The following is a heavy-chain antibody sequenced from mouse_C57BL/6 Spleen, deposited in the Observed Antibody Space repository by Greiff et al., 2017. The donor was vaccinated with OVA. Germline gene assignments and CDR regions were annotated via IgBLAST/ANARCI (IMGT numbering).Heavy chain of an antibody. Sequence: VKLQESGPGLVAPSQSLSITCTVSGFSLTSYAISWVRQPPGKGLEWLGVIWTGGGTNYNSALKSRLSISKDNSKSQVFLKMNSLQTDDTARYYWARNYYGSSYWYFDVWGTGTTVTVSS. CDR2: IWTGGGT. CDR1: GFSLTSYA. V-gene: IGHV2-9-1*01. CDR3: ARNYYGSSYWYFDV. J-gene: IGHJ1*03. D-gene: IGHD1-1*01.